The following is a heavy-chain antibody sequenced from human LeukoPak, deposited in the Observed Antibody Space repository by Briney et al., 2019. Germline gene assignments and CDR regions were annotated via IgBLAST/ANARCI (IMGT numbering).Heavy chain of an antibody. CDR2: VSAYNGDT. D-gene: IGHD1-26*01. J-gene: IGHJ4*02. CDR3: ARGKWELQEAFDY. Sequence: ASVKVSCKASGYTFTNYDISGVRQAPGQGLEWMGWVSAYNGDTNYAQRLQGRVTMTTDTSTRTAYMELRRLRSDDTAVYYCARGKWELQEAFDYWGQGTLVTVSS. CDR1: GYTFTNYD. V-gene: IGHV1-18*01.